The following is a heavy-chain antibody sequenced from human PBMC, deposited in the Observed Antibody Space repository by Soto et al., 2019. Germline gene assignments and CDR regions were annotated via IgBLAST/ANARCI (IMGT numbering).Heavy chain of an antibody. J-gene: IGHJ4*02. V-gene: IGHV3-48*03. CDR3: ERDLGASVAAAGTDD. CDR2: ISSSGSTI. CDR1: VFTFSSYE. Sequence: GGSLRLSCAASVFTFSSYEMNWVRQAPGKGLEWVSYISSSGSTIYYADSVKGRFTISRENAKNSLYLQMNRLRAEETAVYYWERDLGASVAAAGTDDWGQGTLVTVSS. D-gene: IGHD6-13*01.